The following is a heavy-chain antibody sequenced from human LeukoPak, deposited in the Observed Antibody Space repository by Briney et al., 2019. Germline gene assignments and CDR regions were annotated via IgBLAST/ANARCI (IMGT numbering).Heavy chain of an antibody. CDR2: IYYSGST. CDR1: GGSIXTYY. D-gene: IGHD6-19*01. J-gene: IGHJ3*02. Sequence: TLSLTCTVSGGSIXTYYWSWIRQPPGKGLEWIGYIYYSGSTNYNPSLKSGGTISVDTSKNQFSLKLSSVTAADTAVYYCARPGYRSGFTNDAFDIWGQGTMVTVSS. V-gene: IGHV4-59*08. CDR3: ARPGYRSGFTNDAFDI.